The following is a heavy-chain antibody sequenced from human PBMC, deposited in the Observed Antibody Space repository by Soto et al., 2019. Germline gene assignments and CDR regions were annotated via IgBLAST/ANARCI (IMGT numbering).Heavy chain of an antibody. CDR3: ARSYSSSWGYYYYGMDV. J-gene: IGHJ6*02. CDR2: ISSSSSTI. Sequence: EVQLVESGGGLVQPGGSLRLSCAASGFTFSSYSMNWVRQAPGKGLEWVSYISSSSSTIYYADSVKGRFTISRDNAXNLXYLQMNSLRDEDTAVYYCARSYSSSWGYYYYGMDVWGQGTTVTVSS. D-gene: IGHD6-13*01. CDR1: GFTFSSYS. V-gene: IGHV3-48*02.